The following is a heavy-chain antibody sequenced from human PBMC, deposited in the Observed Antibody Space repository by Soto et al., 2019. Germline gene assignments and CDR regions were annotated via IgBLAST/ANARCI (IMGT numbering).Heavy chain of an antibody. CDR1: GGSITGYY. V-gene: IGHV4-4*08. CDR2: IYDSGTT. J-gene: IGHJ4*02. D-gene: IGHD4-17*01. CDR3: ARRNYGEEGYFFDF. Sequence: QVQLRESGPGLVRPSETLSLTCTGSGGSITGYYWSWIRQPPGKGLEWIGYIYDSGTTTYNAALKSRVTISADTSKNQFSLNLRSVTAADTAVYYCARRNYGEEGYFFDFWGQGLLVTVSS.